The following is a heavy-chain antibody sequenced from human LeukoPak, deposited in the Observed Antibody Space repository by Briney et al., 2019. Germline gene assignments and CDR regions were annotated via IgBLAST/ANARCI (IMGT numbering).Heavy chain of an antibody. J-gene: IGHJ4*02. CDR1: GFTFSSYG. CDR3: ATEITMIVVPDFDY. D-gene: IGHD3-22*01. V-gene: IGHV3-30*03. Sequence: GGSLRLSCAASGFTFSSYGMHWVRQAPGKGLEWVAVISYDGSNKYYADSVKGRFTISRDNSKNTLYLQMNSLRAEDTAVYYCATEITMIVVPDFDYWGQGTLVTVSS. CDR2: ISYDGSNK.